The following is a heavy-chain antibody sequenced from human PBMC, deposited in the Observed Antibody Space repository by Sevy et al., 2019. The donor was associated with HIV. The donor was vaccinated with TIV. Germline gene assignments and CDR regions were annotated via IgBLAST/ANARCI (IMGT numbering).Heavy chain of an antibody. CDR2: IYTSGST. CDR3: ARDPDDFWSGYRNDINWCDP. Sequence: SETLSLTCTVSGGSISSYYWSWIRQPAGKGLEWIGRIYTSGSTNYNPSLKSRVTMSVDTSKNQFSLKLSSVTAADTAVYYCARDPDDFWSGYRNDINWCDPWGQGTLVTVSS. J-gene: IGHJ5*02. D-gene: IGHD3-3*01. V-gene: IGHV4-4*07. CDR1: GGSISSYY.